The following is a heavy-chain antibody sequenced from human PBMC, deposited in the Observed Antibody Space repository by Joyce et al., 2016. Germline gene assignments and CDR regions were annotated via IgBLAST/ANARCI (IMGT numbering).Heavy chain of an antibody. J-gene: IGHJ4*02. V-gene: IGHV4-61*01. CDR2: IYYSGST. Sequence: QVQLQESGPGLVKPSETLSLTCSVSGGSCSSHNHHWSWIRQPPGKGLEWIGYIYYSGSTEYNPSLKSRVTISLDTSKNQFSLRLSSVTAADTAVYYCARGVDYSKVGYWGQGTLVTVSS. D-gene: IGHD4-11*01. CDR1: GGSCSSHNHH. CDR3: ARGVDYSKVGY.